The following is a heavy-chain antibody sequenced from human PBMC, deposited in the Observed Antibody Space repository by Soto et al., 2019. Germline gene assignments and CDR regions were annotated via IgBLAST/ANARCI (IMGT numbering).Heavy chain of an antibody. CDR2: INPNSGGT. CDR1: GYTFTGYY. CDR3: VRDRFAYFDPPASDY. Sequence: ASVKVSCKASGYTFTGYYMHWVRQAPGQGLEWMGWINPNSGGTNYAQKFQGWVTMTRDTSISTAYMELSRLRSDDTAVYYCVRDRFAYFDPPASDYWGQGTLVTVSS. V-gene: IGHV1-2*04. D-gene: IGHD3-9*01. J-gene: IGHJ4*02.